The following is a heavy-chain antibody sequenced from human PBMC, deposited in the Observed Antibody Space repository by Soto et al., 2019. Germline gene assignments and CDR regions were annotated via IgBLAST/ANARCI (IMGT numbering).Heavy chain of an antibody. Sequence: PSETLSLTCTVSGGSISSPNFYWSWVRQHPGKGLEWIGHIYYNGTTYYNPTLKSRVSISVDTSKNQFSLKLSSVTATDTAVYYCARDRTRRELLSAFDIWGQGTMVTVSS. CDR3: ARDRTRRELLSAFDI. CDR2: IYYNGTT. J-gene: IGHJ3*02. CDR1: GGSISSPNFY. D-gene: IGHD1-26*01. V-gene: IGHV4-31*03.